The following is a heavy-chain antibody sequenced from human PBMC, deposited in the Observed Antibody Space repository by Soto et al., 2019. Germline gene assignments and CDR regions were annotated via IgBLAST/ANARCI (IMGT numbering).Heavy chain of an antibody. CDR2: ISYDGSNK. J-gene: IGHJ3*02. CDR3: ARDLGTWDDAFDI. V-gene: IGHV3-30-3*01. D-gene: IGHD1-26*01. CDR1: GFTFSSYA. Sequence: GGSLRLSCAASGFTFSSYAMHWVRQAPGKGLEWVAVISYDGSNKYYADSVKGRFTISRDNSKNTLYLQMNSLRAEDTAVYYCARDLGTWDDAFDIWGQGTMVTV.